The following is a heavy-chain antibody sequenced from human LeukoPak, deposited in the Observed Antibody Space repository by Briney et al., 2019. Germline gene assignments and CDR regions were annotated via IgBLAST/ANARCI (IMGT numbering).Heavy chain of an antibody. CDR3: ARVYYGGSLDY. D-gene: IGHD4-23*01. J-gene: IGHJ4*02. CDR1: GFTFSSYT. V-gene: IGHV3-21*01. Sequence: PGGSLRLSCTASGFTFSSYTMNWVRQAPGKGLEWVSLIRSSSSDIYYADSVKGRFTISRDNANDSLYLQMSSLRADDTAVYYCARVYYGGSLDYWGQGTLVTVSS. CDR2: IRSSSSDI.